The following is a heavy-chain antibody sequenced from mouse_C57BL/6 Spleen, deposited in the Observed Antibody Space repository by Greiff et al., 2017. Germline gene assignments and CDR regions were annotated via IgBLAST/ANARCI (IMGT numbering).Heavy chain of an antibody. D-gene: IGHD1-1*01. CDR2: ISDGGSYT. CDR1: GFTFSSYA. J-gene: IGHJ1*03. CDR3: ARWAVVATRYFDG. V-gene: IGHV5-4*03. Sequence: DVKLVESGGGLVKPGGSLKLSCAASGFTFSSYAMSWVRQTPEKRLEWVATISDGGSYTYYPDNVKGRFTISRDNAKNNLYLQMSHLKSEDTAMYYCARWAVVATRYFDGWGTGTTVTVSS.